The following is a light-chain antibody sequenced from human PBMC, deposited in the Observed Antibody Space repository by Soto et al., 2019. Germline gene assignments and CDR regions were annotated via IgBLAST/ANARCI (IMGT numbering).Light chain of an antibody. CDR1: QVISNY. Sequence: AFVGDRVTITCRASQVISNYVAWYQQKPGKPPKLLIYAASTLQSGVPSRFSGSGSGTDFTLTINSLQPEDVATYSCQKYSSVPVFGPGTKVDIK. CDR2: AAS. J-gene: IGKJ3*01. CDR3: QKYSSVPV. V-gene: IGKV1-27*01.